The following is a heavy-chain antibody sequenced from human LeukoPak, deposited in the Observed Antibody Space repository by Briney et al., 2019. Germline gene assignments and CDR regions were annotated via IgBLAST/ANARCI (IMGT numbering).Heavy chain of an antibody. CDR2: INPNSGGT. Sequence: GASVKVSCKASGYTFTGYYMHWVRQAPGQGLEWMGWINPNSGGTNYAQKFQGRVTMTRDTSISTAYMELSRLRSDDTAVYYCAREGFARSWSVSYGMDVWGQGTTVTVSS. CDR1: GYTFTGYY. J-gene: IGHJ6*02. V-gene: IGHV1-2*02. CDR3: AREGFARSWSVSYGMDV. D-gene: IGHD6-13*01.